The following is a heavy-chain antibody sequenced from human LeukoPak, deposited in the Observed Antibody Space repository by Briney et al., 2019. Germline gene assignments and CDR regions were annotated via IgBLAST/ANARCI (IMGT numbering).Heavy chain of an antibody. D-gene: IGHD1-26*01. Sequence: PSETLSLTCAVFGGSFSGYYWSWIRQPPGKGLEWIGEINHSGSTNYNPSLKSRVTISVDTSKNQFSLKLSSVTAADTAFYYCASQGHHGKIVGTTLSYFYMDVWGKGTTVTVSS. V-gene: IGHV4-34*01. CDR2: INHSGST. CDR1: GGSFSGYY. CDR3: ASQGHHGKIVGTTLSYFYMDV. J-gene: IGHJ6*03.